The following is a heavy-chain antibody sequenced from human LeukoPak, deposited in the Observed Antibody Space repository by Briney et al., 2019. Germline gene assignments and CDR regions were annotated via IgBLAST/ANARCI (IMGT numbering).Heavy chain of an antibody. CDR1: GYTFTSYG. V-gene: IGHV1-18*01. D-gene: IGHD1-26*01. J-gene: IGHJ6*03. CDR3: ARDSREDYDYYYMDV. CDR2: ISTYNGNT. Sequence: ASVTVSCKASGYTFTSYGISWVRQAPGQGLEWMGWISTYNGNTNYAQKLQGRVTMTTETSTSTAYMELRSLRSDDTAVYYCARDSREDYDYYYMDVWGKGTTVTVSS.